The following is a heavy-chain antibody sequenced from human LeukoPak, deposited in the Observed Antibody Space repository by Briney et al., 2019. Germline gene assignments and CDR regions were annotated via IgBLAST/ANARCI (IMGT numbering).Heavy chain of an antibody. CDR3: ARDDPDNCSGGSCYYT. Sequence: SETLSLTCTDSGGSLSSYYWSWIRQPPGKGLEWIGYIYYSGNTNYNPSLKSRVTISVDTSKNQFSLKLSSVTAADTAVYYCARDDPDNCSGGSCYYTWGQGTLVTVSS. D-gene: IGHD2-15*01. V-gene: IGHV4-59*12. CDR1: GGSLSSYY. CDR2: IYYSGNT. J-gene: IGHJ4*02.